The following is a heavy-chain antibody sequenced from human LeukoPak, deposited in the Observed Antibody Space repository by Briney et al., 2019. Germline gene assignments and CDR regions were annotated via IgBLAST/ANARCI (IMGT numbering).Heavy chain of an antibody. D-gene: IGHD3-16*01. CDR3: ARADTLGGYYFDN. V-gene: IGHV3-21*01. CDR1: GITFTSSS. Sequence: GGSLRLSCAASGITFTSSSMTWVRQAPGKGQEWVSSISSSGAYVYFADSLKGRFIISRDNTKNSLYLQMNSLRAEDTAVYYCARADTLGGYYFDNWGQGTLVTVSS. J-gene: IGHJ4*02. CDR2: ISSSGAYV.